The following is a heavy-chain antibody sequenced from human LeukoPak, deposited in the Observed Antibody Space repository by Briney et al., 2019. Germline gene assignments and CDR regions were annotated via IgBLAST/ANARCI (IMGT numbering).Heavy chain of an antibody. V-gene: IGHV4-59*01. CDR2: IYYSGST. D-gene: IGHD3-10*01. CDR3: ARGGPSYYGSGSPFDY. Sequence: SETLSLTCTVSGSSISTYYWSWIRQPPGKGLEWIGYIYYSGSTNYNPSLKSRLTISVDTSKNQFSLKLSSVTAADTAVYYCARGGPSYYGSGSPFDYWGQGTLVTISS. J-gene: IGHJ4*02. CDR1: GSSISTYY.